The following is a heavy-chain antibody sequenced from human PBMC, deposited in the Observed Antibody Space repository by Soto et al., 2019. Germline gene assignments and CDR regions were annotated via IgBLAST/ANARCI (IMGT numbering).Heavy chain of an antibody. V-gene: IGHV1-18*01. J-gene: IGHJ5*02. CDR1: GYTFTSYG. D-gene: IGHD2-15*01. CDR2: ISAYNGNT. CDR3: ARVAATRNWFDP. Sequence: ASVKVSCKASGYTFTSYGISWVRQAPGQGLEWMGWISAYNGNTNYAQMLQGRVTMTTDTSTSTAYMELRSLRSDDTAVYYCARVAATRNWFDPWGQGTLVTVSS.